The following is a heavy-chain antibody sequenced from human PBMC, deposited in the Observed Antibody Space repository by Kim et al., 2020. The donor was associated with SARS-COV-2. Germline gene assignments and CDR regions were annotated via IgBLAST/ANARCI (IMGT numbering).Heavy chain of an antibody. D-gene: IGHD3-10*01. CDR3: ARGPGVPNIDH. Sequence: ASVKVSCKASGYTFTGYYIHWVRQAPGQGLEWMGRINPDTGGTNLAQKFQGRVAITRDTSITTTYMELKRLTSDDTAVYYCARGPGVPNIDHWGHGTLVT. CDR1: GYTFTGYY. CDR2: INPDTGGT. J-gene: IGHJ4*01. V-gene: IGHV1-2*06.